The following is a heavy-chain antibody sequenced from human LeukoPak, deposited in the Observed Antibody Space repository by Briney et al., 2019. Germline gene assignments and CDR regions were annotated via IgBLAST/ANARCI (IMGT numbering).Heavy chain of an antibody. CDR2: VSSYNGDT. D-gene: IGHD3-9*01. CDR1: VCTFTDYY. J-gene: IGHJ5*02. V-gene: IGHV1-18*04. Sequence: ASVKVSCKACVCTFTDYYLHLVRQAPGQGLEWMGWVSSYNGDTNYAKKFQGRVTMSTDTSTSTAYMELRSLRFDNTAIYYCAKDWHILTGRNCFDPWGQGTLVTVSS. CDR3: AKDWHILTGRNCFDP.